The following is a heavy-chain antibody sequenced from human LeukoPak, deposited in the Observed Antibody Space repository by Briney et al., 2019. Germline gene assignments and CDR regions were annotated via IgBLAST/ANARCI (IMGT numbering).Heavy chain of an antibody. CDR1: GGSISSGTYY. Sequence: SETLSLTCTVSGGSISSGTYYWGWIRQPPGKGLEWIGSIYHSGSTYYNPSLKSRVTISVDTSKNQFSLKLSSLTAADTAVYYCASTPWFGEFIGYSFDYWGQGTLVTVSS. CDR2: IYHSGST. J-gene: IGHJ4*02. D-gene: IGHD3-10*01. CDR3: ASTPWFGEFIGYSFDY. V-gene: IGHV4-39*07.